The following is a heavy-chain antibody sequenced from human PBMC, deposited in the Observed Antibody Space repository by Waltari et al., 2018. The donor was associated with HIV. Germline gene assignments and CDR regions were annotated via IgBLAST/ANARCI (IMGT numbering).Heavy chain of an antibody. CDR2: ISGSGSDT. CDR1: GFIFGNNA. V-gene: IGHV3-23*01. Sequence: EVQLLESGGGLVQPGGSLRLSCAASGFIFGNNAMSWVRQAPGKGLEWVSSISGSGSDTYYADSVKGRFTISRDNSKRNLYLQMNSLRAEDTAVYYCAGGFTHVLDYWGQGTLVTVSS. D-gene: IGHD5-12*01. J-gene: IGHJ4*02. CDR3: AGGFTHVLDY.